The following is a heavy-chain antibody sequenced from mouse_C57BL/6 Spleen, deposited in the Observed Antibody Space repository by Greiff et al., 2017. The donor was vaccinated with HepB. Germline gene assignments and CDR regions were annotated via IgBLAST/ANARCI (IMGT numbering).Heavy chain of an antibody. J-gene: IGHJ4*01. CDR2: IYPGDGDT. V-gene: IGHV1-80*01. CDR1: GYAFSSYW. Sequence: QVHVKQSGAELVKPGASVKISCKASGYAFSSYWMNWVKQRPGKGLEWIGQIYPGDGDTNYNGKFKGKATLTADKSSSTAYMQRSSLTSEDSAVYFCARDYYGSSSYYAMDYWGQGTSVTVSS. CDR3: ARDYYGSSSYYAMDY. D-gene: IGHD1-1*01.